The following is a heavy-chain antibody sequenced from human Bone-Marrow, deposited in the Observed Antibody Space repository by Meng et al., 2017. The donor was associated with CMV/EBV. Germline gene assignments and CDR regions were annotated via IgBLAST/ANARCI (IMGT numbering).Heavy chain of an antibody. Sequence: GSLRLSCTVSGGSISSYYWSWIRQPAGKGLEWIGRIYTSGSTNYNPSLKSRVTMSVDTSKNQFSLKLSSVTAADTAVYYCASIVVVPAAIDYWGQGTLVTVSS. J-gene: IGHJ4*02. D-gene: IGHD2-2*02. CDR3: ASIVVVPAAIDY. CDR1: GGSISSYY. CDR2: IYTSGST. V-gene: IGHV4-4*07.